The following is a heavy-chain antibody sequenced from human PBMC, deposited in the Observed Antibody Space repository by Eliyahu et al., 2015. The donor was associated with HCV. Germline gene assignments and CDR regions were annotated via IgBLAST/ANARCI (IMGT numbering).Heavy chain of an antibody. J-gene: IGHJ5*02. CDR1: GASISTYX. CDR2: IHYSGST. D-gene: IGHD6-19*01. CDR3: ASGGGGIAVAGTGGWFDP. V-gene: IGHV4-59*12. Sequence: QVQLQESGPGLVKPSETLSLTCTVSGASISTYXWGWIRQPPGKGLEWIGYIHYSGSTNYNPSLKSRVTISVDTSKNQFSLKLSSVTAADTAVYYCASGGGGIAVAGTGGWFDPWGQGTLVTVSS.